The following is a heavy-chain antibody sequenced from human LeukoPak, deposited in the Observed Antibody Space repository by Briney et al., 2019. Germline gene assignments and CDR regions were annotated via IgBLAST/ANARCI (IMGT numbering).Heavy chain of an antibody. D-gene: IGHD6-6*01. CDR1: GGSISSYY. Sequence: SSETLSLTCTVSGGSISSYYWSWIRQPPGKGLEWIGYIYYSGSTNYNPSLKSRVTIPVDTSKNQFSLKLRSVTAADTAVYYCARAYSSSSNFDYWGQGTLVTVSS. J-gene: IGHJ4*02. CDR2: IYYSGST. CDR3: ARAYSSSSNFDY. V-gene: IGHV4-59*01.